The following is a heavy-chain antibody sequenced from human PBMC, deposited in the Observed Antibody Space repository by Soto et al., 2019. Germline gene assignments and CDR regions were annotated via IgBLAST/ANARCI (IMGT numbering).Heavy chain of an antibody. D-gene: IGHD1-26*01. V-gene: IGHV1-58*02. CDR1: GFDFGSFG. J-gene: IGHJ6*02. Sequence: SVKVSCKASGFDFGSFGIQFLRQTRGRGLERIGWIVVVSGSTNYARQFQGRVAISRDMSSSTAYLDLYDLKSDDTAVYFCSADHPHMAMGWPVWGQGTTVTV. CDR3: SADHPHMAMGWPV. CDR2: IVVVSGST.